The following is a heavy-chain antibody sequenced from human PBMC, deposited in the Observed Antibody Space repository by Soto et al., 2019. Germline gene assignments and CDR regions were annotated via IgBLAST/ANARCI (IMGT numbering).Heavy chain of an antibody. Sequence: ASVNVFCKATDYTFTAYHIHWVRQAPGKGLEWMGWINPNSGGTNYAQKFQGWVTMTRDTSISTAYMELSRLTSDDTAVYYCARLYNWNFGGAVDIWGQGKTVTVSS. D-gene: IGHD1-7*01. CDR2: INPNSGGT. V-gene: IGHV1-2*04. J-gene: IGHJ3*02. CDR3: ARLYNWNFGGAVDI. CDR1: DYTFTAYH.